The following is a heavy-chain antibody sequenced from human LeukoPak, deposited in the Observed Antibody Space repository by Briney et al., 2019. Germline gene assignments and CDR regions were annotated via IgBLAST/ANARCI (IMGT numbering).Heavy chain of an antibody. CDR3: ARGGYGDYYYYYGMDV. CDR1: GGTFSSYA. J-gene: IGHJ6*02. D-gene: IGHD4-17*01. CDR2: IIPIFGTA. V-gene: IGHV1-69*13. Sequence: GASVKVSCKASGGTFSSYAISWVRQAPGQGLECMGGIIPIFGTANYAQKFQGRVTITADESTSTAYMELSSLRSEDTAVYYCARGGYGDYYYYYGMDVWGQGTTVTVSS.